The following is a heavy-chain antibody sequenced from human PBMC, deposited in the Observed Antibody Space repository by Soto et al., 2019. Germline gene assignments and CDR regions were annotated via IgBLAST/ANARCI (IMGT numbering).Heavy chain of an antibody. CDR2: IHSDGGTT. CDR1: RFMFSSYW. CDR3: ARGPEDGYRSHYYGMAA. D-gene: IGHD6-25*01. Sequence: GGSLRLSCTASRFMFSSYWMHWVRQAPGKGLVWVSRIHSDGGTTTYADSVKGRFTISRDNAKNTLYLQMNSLRAEDTAVYYCARGPEDGYRSHYYGMAAWGQGTTVTVSS. J-gene: IGHJ6*02. V-gene: IGHV3-74*01.